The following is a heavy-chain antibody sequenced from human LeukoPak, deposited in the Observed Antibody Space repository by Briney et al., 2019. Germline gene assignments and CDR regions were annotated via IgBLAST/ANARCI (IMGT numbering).Heavy chain of an antibody. CDR2: IYLVDNTR. CDR3: ERDLNRRCGDYVDY. Sequence: GGSLRLSCVGSGFTLSTFEMIWVRQAPGKGLEWVSYIYLVDNTRHYAESVKGRFTIYRDDAKNSVYLQMNNLRPAAKAVYYGERDLNRRCGDYVDYWGQGTLVTVSS. D-gene: IGHD1-14*01. V-gene: IGHV3-48*03. J-gene: IGHJ4*02. CDR1: GFTLSTFE.